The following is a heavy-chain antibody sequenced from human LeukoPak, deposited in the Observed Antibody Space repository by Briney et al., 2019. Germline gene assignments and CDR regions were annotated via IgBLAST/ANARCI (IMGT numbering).Heavy chain of an antibody. Sequence: SVKVSSKASGGTFSSYAISWGRQGPGQGLEWMGRIIPILGIANYAQKSQVRVTITAHKSTSTAYMELSSLRSEDTAVYYCARDRGYDSSGYSPTGPLFDYWGQGTLVTVSS. CDR3: ARDRGYDSSGYSPTGPLFDY. V-gene: IGHV1-69*04. D-gene: IGHD3-22*01. CDR2: IIPILGIA. CDR1: GGTFSSYA. J-gene: IGHJ4*02.